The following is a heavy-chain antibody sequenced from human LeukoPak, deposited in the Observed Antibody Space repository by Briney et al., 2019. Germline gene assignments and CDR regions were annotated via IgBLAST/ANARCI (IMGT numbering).Heavy chain of an antibody. J-gene: IGHJ4*02. CDR1: GFTFNIYG. D-gene: IGHD4-17*01. CDR2: ISYDGNNQ. CDR3: ARGLNRYFTTVTPLGDY. Sequence: GGSLRLSCAGSGFTFNIYGIHWVRQAPGKELEWVAVISYDGNNQYYTDSVRGRFTISRDTSNNTLYLQMNSLRVDDTAVYYCARGLNRYFTTVTPLGDYWGQGTLVTVSS. V-gene: IGHV3-30-3*01.